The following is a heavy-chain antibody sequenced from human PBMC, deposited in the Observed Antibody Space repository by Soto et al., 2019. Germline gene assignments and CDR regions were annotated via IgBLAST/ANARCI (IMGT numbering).Heavy chain of an antibody. D-gene: IGHD1-26*01. V-gene: IGHV1-18*01. Sequence: QVHLVQSGPEVKKPGASVKVSCKASGYTFYNYGITWVRQAPGQGLEWMGWISGYNGHTNYAQRFQGRVSMTTDTTTSTAYMELRSLRSDDAAIYYCAILVGPTSSDNWFDPWGQGTLLTVSS. CDR1: GYTFYNYG. CDR2: ISGYNGHT. CDR3: AILVGPTSSDNWFDP. J-gene: IGHJ5*02.